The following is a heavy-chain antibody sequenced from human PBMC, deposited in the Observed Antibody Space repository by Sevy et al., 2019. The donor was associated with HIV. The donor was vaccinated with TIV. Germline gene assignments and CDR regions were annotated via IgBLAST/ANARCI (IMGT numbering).Heavy chain of an antibody. J-gene: IGHJ4*02. CDR2: ISGSSRTTI. CDR1: GFTFSGYA. Sequence: GGSLRLSCSASGFTFSGYAMSWVRQAPGKGLEWVSYISGSSRTTIYYADSVKGRFTISRDNAENSLYLQMNSLTTEDTAVYYCARDSPDYGGNSDYFDYWGQGTLVTVSS. V-gene: IGHV3-48*01. D-gene: IGHD4-17*01. CDR3: ARDSPDYGGNSDYFDY.